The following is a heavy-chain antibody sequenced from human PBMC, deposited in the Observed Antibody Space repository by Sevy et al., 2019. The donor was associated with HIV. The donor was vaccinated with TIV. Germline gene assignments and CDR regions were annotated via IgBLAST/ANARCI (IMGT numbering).Heavy chain of an antibody. Sequence: GGSLRLSCAASGFTFSNYAMSWVRQAPGKGLEWVSGISDSAYNTYYADSVKGRFTISRDNSKNSLYLQMNSLRAEDTAVYYCKKAEAYTVATSYYFDYWGQGTPVTVSS. CDR2: ISDSAYNT. V-gene: IGHV3-23*01. J-gene: IGHJ4*02. CDR1: GFTFSNYA. D-gene: IGHD5-12*01. CDR3: KKAEAYTVATSYYFDY.